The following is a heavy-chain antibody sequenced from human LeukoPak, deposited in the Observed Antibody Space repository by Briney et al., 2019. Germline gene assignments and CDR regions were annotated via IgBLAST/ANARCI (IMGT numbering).Heavy chain of an antibody. V-gene: IGHV4-30-4*07. CDR2: IYYSGST. D-gene: IGHD3-10*01. CDR3: ATSRFSGGLGRFDP. CDR1: DGSISSGGYS. J-gene: IGHJ5*02. Sequence: PSETLSLTCAVSDGSISSGGYSWSWIRQPPGKGLEWIGYIYYSGSTYYNPSLKSRVTISVDTSKNQVSLKLSSVTAADTAVYYCATSRFSGGLGRFDPWGQGTLVTVSS.